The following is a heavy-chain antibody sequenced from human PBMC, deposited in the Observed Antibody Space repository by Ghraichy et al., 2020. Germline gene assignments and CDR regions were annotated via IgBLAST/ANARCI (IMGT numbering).Heavy chain of an antibody. D-gene: IGHD3-3*01. CDR3: ARERHYDFWSGYYYYYMDV. J-gene: IGHJ6*03. V-gene: IGHV4-59*01. CDR2: IYYSGST. CDR1: GGSISSYY. Sequence: SETLSLTCTVSGGSISSYYWSWIRQPPGKGLEWIGYIYYSGSTNYNPSLKSRVTISVDTSKNQFSLKLSSVTAADTAVYYCARERHYDFWSGYYYYYMDVWGKGTTVTVSS.